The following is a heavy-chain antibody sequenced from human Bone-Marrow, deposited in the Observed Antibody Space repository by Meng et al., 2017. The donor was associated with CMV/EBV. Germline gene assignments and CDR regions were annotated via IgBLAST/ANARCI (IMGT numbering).Heavy chain of an antibody. V-gene: IGHV1-69*10. D-gene: IGHD3-3*01. CDR2: VVPVLGIA. J-gene: IGHJ6*02. CDR1: GGSFSTYG. CDR3: ARDATTRPRYDFWSGYYGDYYYYGMDV. Sequence: SVKVSCKASGGSFSTYGINWVRQAPGQGLEWMGGVVPVLGIANSAQKFQGRLTITADKSTSTTYMELISLRFEDTAVYYCARDATTRPRYDFWSGYYGDYYYYGMDVWGQGNTVNV.